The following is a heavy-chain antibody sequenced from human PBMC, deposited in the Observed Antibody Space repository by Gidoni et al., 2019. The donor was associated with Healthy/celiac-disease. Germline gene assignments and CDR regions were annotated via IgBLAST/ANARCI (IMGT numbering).Heavy chain of an antibody. D-gene: IGHD6-13*01. CDR1: GFTFDDYT. Sequence: EVQLVESGGVVVQPGGSLRLSCAAFGFTFDDYTMHWVRQAPGKGLEWVSLISWDGGSTYYAVSVKGRFTISRDNSKNSLYLQMNSLRTEDTALYYCAKDNYSLHAFDIWGQGTMVTVSS. CDR2: ISWDGGST. V-gene: IGHV3-43*01. J-gene: IGHJ3*02. CDR3: AKDNYSLHAFDI.